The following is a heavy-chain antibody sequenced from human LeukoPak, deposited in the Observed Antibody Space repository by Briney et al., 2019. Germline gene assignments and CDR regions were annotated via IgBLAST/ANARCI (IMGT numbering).Heavy chain of an antibody. V-gene: IGHV3-11*04. CDR2: ISSSGSTI. J-gene: IGHJ4*02. Sequence: LSLTCAVYGGSFSGYYWSWIRQAPGKGLEWVSYISSSGSTIYYADSVKGRFTISRDNAKNSLYLQMNSLRAEDTAVYYCARELVYCSSTSCYGVSGYFDYWGQGTLVTVSS. CDR1: GGSFSGYY. D-gene: IGHD2-2*01. CDR3: ARELVYCSSTSCYGVSGYFDY.